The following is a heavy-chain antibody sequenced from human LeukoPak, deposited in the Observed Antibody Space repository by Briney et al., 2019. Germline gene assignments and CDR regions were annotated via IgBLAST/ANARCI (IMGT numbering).Heavy chain of an antibody. D-gene: IGHD2-2*01. J-gene: IGHJ5*02. CDR3: ARRVPGRSGNWFDP. Sequence: SETLSLTCTVSGGSISNNDYFWGWIRQPPGTGLEWIGSMNYGGSTHDNPSLKSRVTISVDTSKNQVSLKLSSVTAADTAVYYCARRVPGRSGNWFDPWGQGTLVTVSS. CDR2: MNYGGST. V-gene: IGHV4-39*01. CDR1: GGSISNNDYF.